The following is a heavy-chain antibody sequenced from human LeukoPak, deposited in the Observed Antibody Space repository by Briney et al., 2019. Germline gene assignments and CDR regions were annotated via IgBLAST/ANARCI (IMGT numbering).Heavy chain of an antibody. CDR1: GGSFSGYY. V-gene: IGHV4-34*01. CDR3: ARVRYDILTGYMHFDY. D-gene: IGHD3-9*01. J-gene: IGHJ4*02. Sequence: PSETLSLTCAVYGGSFSGYYWSWIRQPPGKGLEWIGEINHSGSTNYNPSLKSRVTISVDTSKNQFSLKLSSVTAADTAVYYCARVRYDILTGYMHFDYWGQGTLVTVSS. CDR2: INHSGST.